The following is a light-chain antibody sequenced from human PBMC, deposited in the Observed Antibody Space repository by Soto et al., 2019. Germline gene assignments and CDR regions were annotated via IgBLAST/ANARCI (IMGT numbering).Light chain of an antibody. CDR2: EGS. V-gene: IGLV2-23*01. CDR3: CSYAGSQV. CDR1: SSDVGSYNL. Sequence: QSALTQPASVSGSPGQSITISCTGTSSDVGSYNLVSWYQQHPGKASKLMIYEGSKRPSGVSNRFSGSKSGNTASLTISGLQAEDEADYYCCSYAGSQVFGGGTKLTVL. J-gene: IGLJ2*01.